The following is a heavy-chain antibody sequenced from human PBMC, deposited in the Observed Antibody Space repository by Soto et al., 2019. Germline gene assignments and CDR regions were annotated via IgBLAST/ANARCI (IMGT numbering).Heavy chain of an antibody. CDR2: ISGSGGST. CDR3: AKISGWSPGYGMDV. Sequence: GGSLRLSCAASGFTFSSYAMSWVRQAPGKGLEWVSAISGSGGSTYYADSVKGRFTISRDNSKNTLYLQMNSLRAEDTAVYYCAKISGWSPGYGMDVWGQGTTVTVSS. D-gene: IGHD2-15*01. J-gene: IGHJ6*02. CDR1: GFTFSSYA. V-gene: IGHV3-23*01.